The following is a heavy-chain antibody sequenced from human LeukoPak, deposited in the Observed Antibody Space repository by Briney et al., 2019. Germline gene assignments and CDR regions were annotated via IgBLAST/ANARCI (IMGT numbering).Heavy chain of an antibody. CDR2: IYYSGST. V-gene: IGHV4-39*07. D-gene: IGHD5-18*01. CDR1: GGSISSSSYY. Sequence: SETLSLTCTVSGGSISSSSYYWGWIRQPPGKGLEWIGSIYYSGSTYYNPSLKSRVTISVDTSKNQFSLKLSSVTAADTAVYYCARDPKSYGYGRDYYMDVWGKGTTVTVSS. CDR3: ARDPKSYGYGRDYYMDV. J-gene: IGHJ6*03.